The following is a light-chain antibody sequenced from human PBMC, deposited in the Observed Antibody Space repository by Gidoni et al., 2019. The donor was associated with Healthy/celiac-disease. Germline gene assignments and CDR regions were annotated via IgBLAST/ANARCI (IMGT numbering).Light chain of an antibody. J-gene: IGLJ3*02. Sequence: SSELTQDPAVSLALGQTVRITCQGDSLRSYYASWYQKKQGQAPVPVIYGKNNRPSGIPARFSGSSSGNTASLTISGSQAEDAADDYCYSRDSRVNHLWVFGGGTKLTVL. CDR3: YSRDSRVNHLWV. CDR2: GKN. V-gene: IGLV3-19*01. CDR1: SLRSYY.